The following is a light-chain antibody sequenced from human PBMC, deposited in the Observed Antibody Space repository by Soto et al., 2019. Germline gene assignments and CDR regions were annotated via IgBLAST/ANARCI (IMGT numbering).Light chain of an antibody. V-gene: IGKV3-20*01. CDR1: QSIDSSY. J-gene: IGKJ4*01. Sequence: EIVLTQSPGTLSLAPGESVTLSCRASQSIDSSYLGWYQQKPGQAPRLLVFAASNRATGVPDRFSGSGSGTDFTLTISRLEPDDFAVYYCQQYGSSPLAFDGGTRVEIK. CDR3: QQYGSSPLA. CDR2: AAS.